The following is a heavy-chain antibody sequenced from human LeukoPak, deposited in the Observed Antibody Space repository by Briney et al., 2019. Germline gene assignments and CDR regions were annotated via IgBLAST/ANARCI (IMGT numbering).Heavy chain of an antibody. CDR2: VKSKTDGGTT. Sequence: GGSLRLSCAASGFTFTNAWMSWVRQAPGKGLEWVGRVKSKTDGGTTDYAAPVEGRFTISRDDSKSTLFLQMNSLKTEDTAVYYCTGTYSSAWPGIDYWGRGTLVTVSS. J-gene: IGHJ4*02. CDR1: GFTFTNAW. CDR3: TGTYSSAWPGIDY. V-gene: IGHV3-15*01. D-gene: IGHD6-19*01.